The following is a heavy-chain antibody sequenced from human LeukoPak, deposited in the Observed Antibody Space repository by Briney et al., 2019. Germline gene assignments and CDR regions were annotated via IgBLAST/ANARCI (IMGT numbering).Heavy chain of an antibody. D-gene: IGHD3-9*01. CDR1: GYTFTGYY. CDR3: AREVYNLRYFDWLSIDGYYYGMDV. V-gene: IGHV1-2*06. Sequence: ASVKVSCKASGYTFTGYYMHWVRQAPGQGLEWMGRINPNSGGTNYAQKFQGRVTMTRDMSISTAYMELSRLRSDDTAVYYCAREVYNLRYFDWLSIDGYYYGMDVWGQGTTVTVSS. CDR2: INPNSGGT. J-gene: IGHJ6*02.